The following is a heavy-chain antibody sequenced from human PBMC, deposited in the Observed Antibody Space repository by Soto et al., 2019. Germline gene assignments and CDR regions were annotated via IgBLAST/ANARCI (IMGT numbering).Heavy chain of an antibody. J-gene: IGHJ4*02. V-gene: IGHV3-9*01. CDR3: AKASSNYDY. D-gene: IGHD4-4*01. CDR2: ISWNSGTI. CDR1: GFTFDDYA. Sequence: SLRLSCAASGFTFDDYAMHWVRQAPGKGLEWVSGISWNSGTIAYADSVKGRFTISRDNAKNSLYLQMNSLRAEDTALYYCAKASSNYDYWGQGTLVTVSS.